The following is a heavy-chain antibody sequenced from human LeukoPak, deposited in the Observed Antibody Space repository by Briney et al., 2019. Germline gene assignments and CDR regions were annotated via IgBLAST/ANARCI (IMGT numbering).Heavy chain of an antibody. Sequence: ASVKVSCKASGGTFSDYVISWVRQAPGQGLEWMGRINPNSGGTNYAQKFQGRVTMTRDTSISTAYMELSRLRSDDTAVYYCAREHPPSFSRQQLPLEVDYWGQGTLVTVSS. CDR2: INPNSGGT. CDR1: GGTFSDYV. CDR3: AREHPPSFSRQQLPLEVDY. J-gene: IGHJ4*02. V-gene: IGHV1-2*06. D-gene: IGHD6-13*01.